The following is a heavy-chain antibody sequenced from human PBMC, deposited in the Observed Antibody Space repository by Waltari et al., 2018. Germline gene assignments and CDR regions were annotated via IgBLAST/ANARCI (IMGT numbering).Heavy chain of an antibody. J-gene: IGHJ4*02. CDR2: IYHSGST. CDR1: GGSISSSNW. CDR3: ARVGVCSSTSCYFDY. Sequence: QVQLQESGPGLVKPSGTLSLTRAVSGGSISSSNWWSWVRQPPGKGLEWIGEIYHSGSTNYNPSLKIRVTISVDKSKNQLSLKRSSVTAADTAVYYCARVGVCSSTSCYFDYWGQGTLVTVSS. D-gene: IGHD2-2*01. V-gene: IGHV4-4*02.